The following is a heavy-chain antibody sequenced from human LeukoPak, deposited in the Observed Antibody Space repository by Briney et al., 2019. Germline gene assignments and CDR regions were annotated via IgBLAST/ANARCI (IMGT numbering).Heavy chain of an antibody. Sequence: ASVKVSCKASGYTFTGYYMHWVRQAPGQGLEWMGWINPNSGGTNYAQKFQGRVTMTRDTSISTAYMELSRLRSDDTAVYYCARHLLRGYSGYVLGYWGQGTLVTVSS. J-gene: IGHJ4*02. V-gene: IGHV1-2*02. D-gene: IGHD5-12*01. CDR2: INPNSGGT. CDR1: GYTFTGYY. CDR3: ARHLLRGYSGYVLGY.